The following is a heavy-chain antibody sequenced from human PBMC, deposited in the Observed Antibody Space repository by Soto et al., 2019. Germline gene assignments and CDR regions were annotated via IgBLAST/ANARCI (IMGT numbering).Heavy chain of an antibody. J-gene: IGHJ4*02. Sequence: SETLSLTCTVSGGSISSGGYYWSWIRQHPGKGLEWIGYIYYSGSTYYNPSLKCRVTISVDTSKNQFSLKLSSVTAADTAVYYCARTSMVRGVMFDYWGQGTLVTVSS. CDR2: IYYSGST. CDR3: ARTSMVRGVMFDY. CDR1: GGSISSGGYY. D-gene: IGHD3-10*01. V-gene: IGHV4-31*03.